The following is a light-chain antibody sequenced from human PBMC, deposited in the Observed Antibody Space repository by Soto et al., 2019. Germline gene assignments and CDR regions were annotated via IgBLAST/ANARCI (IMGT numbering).Light chain of an antibody. V-gene: IGKV3D-15*01. CDR1: QSLNRN. CDR2: GAS. CDR3: QHYNDWPPAFT. J-gene: IGKJ3*01. Sequence: EILMTQSPATLSVSPGERATLSCRASQSLNRNLAWYQQKPGQAPRLIIYGASTRASGIPARFSGSGSVTEITLTISSLQSEDFEHYYCQHYNDWPPAFTFGPGTKVDL.